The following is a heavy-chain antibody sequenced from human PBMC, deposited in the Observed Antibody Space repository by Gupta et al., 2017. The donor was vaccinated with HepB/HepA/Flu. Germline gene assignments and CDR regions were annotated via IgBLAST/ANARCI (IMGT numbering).Heavy chain of an antibody. CDR3: ARLRIGVDAFDI. J-gene: IGHJ3*02. Sequence: QLQLQESGPGLVKPSETLSLTCTVSGGSISSSSYSWGWIRQPPGKGLEWIGSIYYSGSTYYNPSLKSRVTISVDTSKNQFSLKLTAVTAADTAVYYCARLRIGVDAFDIWGQGTMVTVSS. CDR1: GGSISSSSYS. CDR2: IYYSGST. V-gene: IGHV4-39*01. D-gene: IGHD3-3*01.